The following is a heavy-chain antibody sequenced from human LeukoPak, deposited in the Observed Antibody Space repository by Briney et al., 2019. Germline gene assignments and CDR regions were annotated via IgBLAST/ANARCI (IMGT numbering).Heavy chain of an antibody. V-gene: IGHV3-23*01. CDR2: ISGSGGST. CDR1: GFTFSSYA. Sequence: PGGSLRLSCAASGFTFSSYAMSWVRQAPGKGLEWVSAISGSGGSTYYADSVKGRFTISRDNAKNSLYLQMNSLRAEDMALYYCAKGHLGGYYYYMDVWGKGTTVTVSS. D-gene: IGHD2-15*01. J-gene: IGHJ6*03. CDR3: AKGHLGGYYYYMDV.